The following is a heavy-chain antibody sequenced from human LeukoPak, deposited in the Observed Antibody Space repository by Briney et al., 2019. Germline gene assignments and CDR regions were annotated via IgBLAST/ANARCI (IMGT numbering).Heavy chain of an antibody. J-gene: IGHJ4*02. Sequence: GGSLRLSCAASGFPVNKYEMHWVRQAPGKGLEWVSYIDAGATSTNSADSVWGRFTLSRDNAQNSVHLQMNTLRDENTAVYYSGRVRLLRSTKYFDYWGQGALVTVSS. D-gene: IGHD2-21*02. CDR1: GFPVNKYE. CDR3: GRVRLLRSTKYFDY. CDR2: IDAGATST. V-gene: IGHV3-48*03.